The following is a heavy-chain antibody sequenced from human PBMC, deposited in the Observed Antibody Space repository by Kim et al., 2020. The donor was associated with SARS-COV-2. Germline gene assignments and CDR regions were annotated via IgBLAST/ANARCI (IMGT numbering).Heavy chain of an antibody. D-gene: IGHD6-13*01. Sequence: GGSLRLSCAASGFTFSSYGMHWVRQAPGKGLEWVAVISYDGSNKYYADSVKGRFTISRDNSKNTLYLQMNSLRAEDTAVYYCAKDQQLVTYYFDYWGQGTLVTVSS. V-gene: IGHV3-30*18. J-gene: IGHJ4*02. CDR1: GFTFSSYG. CDR3: AKDQQLVTYYFDY. CDR2: ISYDGSNK.